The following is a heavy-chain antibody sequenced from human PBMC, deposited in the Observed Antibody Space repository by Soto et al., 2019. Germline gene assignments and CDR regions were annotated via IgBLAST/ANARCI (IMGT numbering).Heavy chain of an antibody. CDR3: ATPPQQWLVRQLTYFDY. V-gene: IGHV3-23*01. CDR2: ISGSGGST. CDR1: GFTFSSYA. Sequence: PGGSLRLSCAASGFTFSSYAMSWVRQAPGKGLEWVSAISGSGGSTYYADSVKGRFTISRDNSKNTLYLQMNSLRAEDTAVYYCATPPQQWLVRQLTYFDYWGQGTLVTVSS. J-gene: IGHJ4*02. D-gene: IGHD6-19*01.